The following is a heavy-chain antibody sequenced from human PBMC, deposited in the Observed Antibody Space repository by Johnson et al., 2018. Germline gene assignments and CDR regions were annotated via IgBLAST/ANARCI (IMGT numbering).Heavy chain of an antibody. CDR3: ARVLVRGSIAARPYYYYGMDV. D-gene: IGHD6-6*01. Sequence: VQLVESGGGLVKPGGSLRLSCAASGFTFSSYSMNWVRQAPGKGLEWVSSISSSSSYIYYADSVKGRFTISRDNAKNSLYLQMNSLRAEDTAVYYCARVLVRGSIAARPYYYYGMDVWGQGTTVTVSS. CDR2: ISSSSSYI. CDR1: GFTFSSYS. V-gene: IGHV3-21*01. J-gene: IGHJ6*02.